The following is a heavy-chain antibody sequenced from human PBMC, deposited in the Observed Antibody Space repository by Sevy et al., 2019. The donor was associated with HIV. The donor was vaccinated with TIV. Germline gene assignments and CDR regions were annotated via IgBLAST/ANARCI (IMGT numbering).Heavy chain of an antibody. Sequence: SETLSLTCTVSGVSISPYYWAWIGQPPGKGLECVGFSGSTNYNPSLKSRVTTLVDTSKNQFSLKLSSVTVADTAIYYCARGGPNQHQLDYFDYWGQGALVTVSS. CDR2: SGST. CDR1: GVSISPYY. CDR3: ARGGPNQHQLDYFDY. D-gene: IGHD6-13*01. V-gene: IGHV4-59*01. J-gene: IGHJ4*02.